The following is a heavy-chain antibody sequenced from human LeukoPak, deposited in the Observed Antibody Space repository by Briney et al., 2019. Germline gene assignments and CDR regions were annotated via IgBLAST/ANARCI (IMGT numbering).Heavy chain of an antibody. V-gene: IGHV4-38-2*02. CDR1: GYSISSGYY. Sequence: SETLSLTCTVSGYSISSGYYWGWIRQPPGKGLEWIGSIYHSGSTYYNPSLKSRVTISVDTSKNQFSLKLSSVTAADTAVYYCARVRADYGDLVDYWGQGTLVTVSS. CDR2: IYHSGST. CDR3: ARVRADYGDLVDY. D-gene: IGHD4-17*01. J-gene: IGHJ4*02.